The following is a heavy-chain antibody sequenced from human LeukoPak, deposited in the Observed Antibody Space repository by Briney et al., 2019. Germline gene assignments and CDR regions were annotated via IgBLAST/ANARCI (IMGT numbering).Heavy chain of an antibody. CDR1: GFTFSTYW. Sequence: GGSLRLSCAAPGFTFSTYWMSWVRQAPGKGLEWVANIKQDGSEKYYVDSVKGRFTIPRDNAKNSLYLQMNCLRAEDTAVYYCARGTYSSGWGRNYYYGMDVWGQGTTVTVSS. CDR2: IKQDGSEK. D-gene: IGHD6-19*01. V-gene: IGHV3-7*01. J-gene: IGHJ6*02. CDR3: ARGTYSSGWGRNYYYGMDV.